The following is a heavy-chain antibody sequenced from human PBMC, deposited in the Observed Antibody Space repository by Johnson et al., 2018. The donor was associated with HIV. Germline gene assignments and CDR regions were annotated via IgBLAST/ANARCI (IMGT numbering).Heavy chain of an antibody. J-gene: IGHJ3*02. V-gene: IGHV3-9*01. CDR3: AKEGWAAAQEGWGAFDI. CDR1: GFTFDHYA. D-gene: IGHD6-13*01. CDR2: IGWDGFTI. Sequence: LVESGGGLVQPGRSLRLSCAASGFTFDHYAMHWVRQGPGKGLEWVAGIGWDGFTIGYVDAVKGRFTISRDDATNSLYLQMHSLRTEDTALYYCAKEGWAAAQEGWGAFDIWGQGTMVTVSS.